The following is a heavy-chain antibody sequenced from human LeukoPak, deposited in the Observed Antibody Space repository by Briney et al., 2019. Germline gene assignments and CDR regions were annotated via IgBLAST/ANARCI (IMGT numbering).Heavy chain of an antibody. J-gene: IGHJ6*03. CDR3: ARGQTVDTAMVGPRDYYYYYMDV. CDR1: GFTFSTYW. Sequence: GGSLRLSCAGSGFTFSTYWMSWVRQAPGKGLEWVAHIKQDGSEKYYVESVKGRFTISRDNAKNSLYLQMNSLRAEDTAVYYCARGQTVDTAMVGPRDYYYYYMDVWGKGTTVTVSS. CDR2: IKQDGSEK. D-gene: IGHD5-18*01. V-gene: IGHV3-7*01.